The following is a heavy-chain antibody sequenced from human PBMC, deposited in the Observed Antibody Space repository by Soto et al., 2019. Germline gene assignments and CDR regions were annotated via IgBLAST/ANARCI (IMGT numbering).Heavy chain of an antibody. Sequence: EVQLVESGGGLVQPGGSLRLSCAASGFTFSSYWMSWVRQAPGKGLEWEANIKQDGSEKYYVDSVKGRFTNSRDNAKNSLYLQMNSLRAEDTAVYYCAREGSSSWYDYWGQGALVTVSS. V-gene: IGHV3-7*01. CDR2: IKQDGSEK. CDR1: GFTFSSYW. CDR3: AREGSSSWYDY. D-gene: IGHD6-13*01. J-gene: IGHJ4*02.